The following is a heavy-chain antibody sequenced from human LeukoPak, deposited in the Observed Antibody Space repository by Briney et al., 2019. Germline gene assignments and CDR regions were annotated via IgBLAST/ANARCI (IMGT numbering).Heavy chain of an antibody. CDR3: ARFSVAAAGTGWFDP. CDR2: IYYSGST. J-gene: IGHJ5*02. D-gene: IGHD6-13*01. CDR1: GVSISIYY. Sequence: SESLSLTCTVSGVSISIYYWSWIRQPPGKGLELIGYIYYSGSTNYNTSLKSPVTISVDTSKNQLSLKLSSVTAADTAVYYCARFSVAAAGTGWFDPWGQGTLVTVSA. V-gene: IGHV4-59*01.